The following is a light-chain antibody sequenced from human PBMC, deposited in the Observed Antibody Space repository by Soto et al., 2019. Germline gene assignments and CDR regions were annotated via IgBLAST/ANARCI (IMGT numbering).Light chain of an antibody. CDR3: AAWDDSLNGWV. Sequence: QSVLTHPPSASGTPGQRVAISCSGNSSNIGSNSVNWYQHLPGTAPKLLVYSNNRRPSGVPDRISGSKSGASASLAFSGLQSEDEAEYFCAAWDDSLNGWVFGGGTKLTVL. CDR1: SSNIGSNS. CDR2: SNN. J-gene: IGLJ3*02. V-gene: IGLV1-44*01.